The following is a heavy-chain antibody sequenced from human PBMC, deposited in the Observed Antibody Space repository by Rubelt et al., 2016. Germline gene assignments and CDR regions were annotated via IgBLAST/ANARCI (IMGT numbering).Heavy chain of an antibody. Sequence: QVTLRESGPALVKPTQTLTLTCTFSGFSLRTNGMCIGWIRQPPGKALEWLARIDWDDDRYYSTSLKTRLTISKEASKNQVVLTMTNIDPVDTATYYCARIRGGSNSWYYFDNWGQGTLVTVSS. CDR1: GFSLRTNGMC. CDR2: IDWDDDR. D-gene: IGHD6-13*01. CDR3: ARIRGGSNSWYYFDN. V-gene: IGHV2-70*15. J-gene: IGHJ4*02.